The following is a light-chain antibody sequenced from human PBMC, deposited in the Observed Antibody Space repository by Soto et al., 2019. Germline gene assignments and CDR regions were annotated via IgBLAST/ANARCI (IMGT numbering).Light chain of an antibody. CDR1: QSVSSSF. CDR2: GAS. CDR3: QQYGSSPT. Sequence: EIVLTQSPGTLSLSPGERATLSCRASQSVSSSFLAWYQQKPDQAPRLLIYGASNRATGIPDRFSGSGSGTDFTLTISRLEPEDFAVYYCQQYGSSPTFGQGTKVEIK. V-gene: IGKV3-20*01. J-gene: IGKJ1*01.